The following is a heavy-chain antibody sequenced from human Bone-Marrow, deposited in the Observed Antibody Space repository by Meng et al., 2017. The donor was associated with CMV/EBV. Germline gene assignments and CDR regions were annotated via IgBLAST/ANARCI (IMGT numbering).Heavy chain of an antibody. V-gene: IGHV3-48*01. CDR3: ARDRRTTVVTRGFYYYYYGMDV. D-gene: IGHD4-23*01. CDR1: GFTFSSYS. J-gene: IGHJ6*02. CDR2: ISSSSSTI. Sequence: GESLKISCAASGFTFSSYSMNWVRQAPGKGLEWVSYISSSSSTIYYADSVKGRFTISRDNSKNTLYLQMNSLRAEDTAVYYCARDRRTTVVTRGFYYYYYGMDVWGQGTTVTVSS.